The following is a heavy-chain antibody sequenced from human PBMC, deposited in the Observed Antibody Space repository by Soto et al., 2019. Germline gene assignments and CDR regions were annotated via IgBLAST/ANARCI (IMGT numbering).Heavy chain of an antibody. V-gene: IGHV2-26*01. Sequence: QVTLKESGPVLVKPTETLTLTCTVSGFSLSNARMGVSWIRQPPGKALEWLAHIFSNDEKSYSTSLKSRLTIXXDXSXXQVVLTMTKMDPVDTATYYCARSRCSGGSCYPHDYWGQGTLVTVSS. CDR3: ARSRCSGGSCYPHDY. CDR1: GFSLSNARMG. J-gene: IGHJ4*02. CDR2: IFSNDEK. D-gene: IGHD2-15*01.